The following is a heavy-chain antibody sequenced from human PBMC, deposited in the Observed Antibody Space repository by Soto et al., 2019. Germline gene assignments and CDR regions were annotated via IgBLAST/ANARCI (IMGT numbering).Heavy chain of an antibody. J-gene: IGHJ3*02. CDR3: ARAPWRELLSHYPDAFDI. V-gene: IGHV3-21*01. CDR1: GFTFSSYE. D-gene: IGHD1-26*01. Sequence: GGSLRLSCAASGFTFSSYEMNWVRQAPGKGLEWVSSISSSSSYIYYADSVKGRFTISRDNAKNSLYLQMNSLRAEDTAVYYCARAPWRELLSHYPDAFDIWGQGTMVTVSS. CDR2: ISSSSSYI.